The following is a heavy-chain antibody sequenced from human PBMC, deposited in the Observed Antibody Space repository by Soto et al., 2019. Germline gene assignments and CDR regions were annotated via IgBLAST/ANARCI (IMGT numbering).Heavy chain of an antibody. J-gene: IGHJ4*02. CDR2: ISNSGSTT. Sequence: QVQLVESGGGLAKPGGSLRLSCAASGFTFSHYFMTWIRQAPGKGLEWVSHISNSGSTTYYADSVKGRFTISRDNAKDSLSLQMNSLRAEDTAVYYCVREKYCSGGGCYSDYWGQGTLVTVSS. CDR1: GFTFSHYF. D-gene: IGHD2-15*01. V-gene: IGHV3-11*01. CDR3: VREKYCSGGGCYSDY.